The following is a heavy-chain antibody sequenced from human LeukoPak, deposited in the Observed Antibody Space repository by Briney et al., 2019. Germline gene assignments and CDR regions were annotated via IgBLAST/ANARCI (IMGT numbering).Heavy chain of an antibody. J-gene: IGHJ6*02. D-gene: IGHD1-14*01. CDR2: IYHSGST. CDR3: ATASVPDLRGMDV. Sequence: SETLSLTCAVSGGSISSGGYSWNWIRQPPGKGLEWIGYIYHSGSTYYNPSLKSRVTISVVRSKNQFSLKLSSVTAADTAVYYCATASVPDLRGMDVWGQGTTVTVSS. CDR1: GGSISSGGYS. V-gene: IGHV4-30-2*01.